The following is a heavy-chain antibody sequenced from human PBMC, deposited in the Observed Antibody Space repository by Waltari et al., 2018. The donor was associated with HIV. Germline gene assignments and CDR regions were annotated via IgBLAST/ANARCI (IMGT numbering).Heavy chain of an antibody. V-gene: IGHV3-43*01. CDR3: AKGLPITF. Sequence: EVQLEESGGARLQPGGSLRRSCAASGFRFDDYTMHWVRQAPGKGLEWVSLISWDGRNIQYADSVKGRFTVSRDNSKNSLSLQMNSLRTEDTALYYCAKGLPITFWGQGTTVTVSS. J-gene: IGHJ6*02. CDR1: GFRFDDYT. CDR2: ISWDGRNI. D-gene: IGHD5-18*01.